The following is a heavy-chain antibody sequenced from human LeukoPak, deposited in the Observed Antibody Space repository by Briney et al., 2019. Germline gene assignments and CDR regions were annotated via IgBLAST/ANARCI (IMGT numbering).Heavy chain of an antibody. V-gene: IGHV1-8*03. Sequence: ASVKVSCKASGYTFTSYDINWVRQATGQGLEWMGWMNPNSGNTGYAQKFQGRVTITRNTSISTAYMELSSLGSEDTAVYYCARSRGSSYGSDYWGQGTLVTVSS. J-gene: IGHJ4*02. CDR1: GYTFTSYD. D-gene: IGHD5-18*01. CDR3: ARSRGSSYGSDY. CDR2: MNPNSGNT.